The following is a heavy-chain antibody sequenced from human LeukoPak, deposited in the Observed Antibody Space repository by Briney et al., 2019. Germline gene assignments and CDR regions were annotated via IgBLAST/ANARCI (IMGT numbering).Heavy chain of an antibody. Sequence: GGSLRLSCAASGFTFSTYWMHWVRQAPGKGRVWVSRVNSDGRSTNYADSVRGRFTISRDNAKNTPYLQVNGLGAEDTAVYYCARTQYSSSSLGFWGQGTLVTVSS. CDR2: VNSDGRST. CDR3: ARTQYSSSSLGF. CDR1: GFTFSTYW. V-gene: IGHV3-74*01. D-gene: IGHD6-13*01. J-gene: IGHJ4*02.